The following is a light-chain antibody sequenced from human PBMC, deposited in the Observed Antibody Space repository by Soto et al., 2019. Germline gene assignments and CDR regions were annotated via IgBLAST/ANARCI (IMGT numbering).Light chain of an antibody. CDR3: LQDYNYPRT. CDR2: AAS. J-gene: IGKJ4*01. Sequence: AIQLTQSPSSLSASVGDRVTIICRASQDVKNYLGWYQQKPGKAPSLLIYAASNLQSGVPPRFSGSGSGTDFTLTISSLQPEDFATYYCLQDYNYPRTFGGGTRVEIK. CDR1: QDVKNY. V-gene: IGKV1-6*01.